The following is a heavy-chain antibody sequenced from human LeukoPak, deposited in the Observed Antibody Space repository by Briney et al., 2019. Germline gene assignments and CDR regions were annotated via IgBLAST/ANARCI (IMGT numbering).Heavy chain of an antibody. CDR2: IRSKGYGGTT. Sequence: PGGSLRLSCTASGFTFGDFGMGWFRQAPGKGLEWVGFIRSKGYGGTTEYAASVKGRFSISRDDSKTIAYLQMTSLKSEDTAMYYCSRAGSYYDPDAFDIWGQGTMVTVSS. CDR3: SRAGSYYDPDAFDI. CDR1: GFTFGDFG. D-gene: IGHD1-26*01. J-gene: IGHJ3*02. V-gene: IGHV3-49*03.